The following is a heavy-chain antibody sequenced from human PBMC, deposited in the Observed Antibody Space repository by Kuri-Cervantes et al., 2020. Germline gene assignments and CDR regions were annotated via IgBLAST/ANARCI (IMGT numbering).Heavy chain of an antibody. CDR2: ISYDGSNK. D-gene: IGHD2-8*01. Sequence: GGSLRLSCAASGFTFSSYAMHWVRQAPGKGLEWVAVISYDGSNKYYADSVKGRFTISRDNSKNTLYLQMNSLRAEDTAVYYCARADVWAAPFDYWGQGTLVTVSS. CDR3: ARADVWAAPFDY. J-gene: IGHJ4*02. CDR1: GFTFSSYA. V-gene: IGHV3-30-3*01.